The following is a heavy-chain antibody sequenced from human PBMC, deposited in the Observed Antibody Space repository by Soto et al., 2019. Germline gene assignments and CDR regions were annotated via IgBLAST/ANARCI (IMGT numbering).Heavy chain of an antibody. CDR3: ARVYGSGTQSAFFFDY. Sequence: QVQLVQSGAEVKKPGSSVKVSCKASGGTFGTNAISWVRQAPGQGLEWMGNIIPLFGVTNYAQKLQGRLTMTTDSSTSTAYMELRSLRSDDTAVYYCARVYGSGTQSAFFFDYWGQGTLVTVSS. J-gene: IGHJ4*02. CDR2: IIPLFGVT. V-gene: IGHV1-69*09. D-gene: IGHD3-10*01. CDR1: GGTFGTNA.